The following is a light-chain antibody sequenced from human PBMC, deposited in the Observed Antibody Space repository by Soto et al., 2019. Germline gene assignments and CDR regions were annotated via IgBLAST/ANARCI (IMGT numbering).Light chain of an antibody. CDR3: QQYNRYSLT. V-gene: IGKV3-15*01. CDR1: QSVGSK. J-gene: IGKJ4*01. CDR2: GAS. Sequence: EIVMTQSPATLSVSPGEKATLSCRASQSVGSKLAWYQRKPGQAPRLLMYGASTRATGIPARFSGSGSGTEFTLTITSLQSEDLAVYYCQQYNRYSLTFGGGTKVEIK.